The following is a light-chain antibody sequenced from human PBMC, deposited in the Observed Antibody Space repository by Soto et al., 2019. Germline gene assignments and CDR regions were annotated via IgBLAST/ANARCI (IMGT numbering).Light chain of an antibody. J-gene: IGLJ2*01. CDR2: DVS. CDR1: SSDVGGYNF. Sequence: QSALTQPASVSGSPGQSITISCTGTSSDVGGYNFVSWYQQHPGKAPKLMIYDVSTRPSGVSNRFSGSKSGNTASLTISGLQAEDEADYYCSSYTSSNTLVVFGGGTTLTVL. V-gene: IGLV2-14*01. CDR3: SSYTSSNTLVV.